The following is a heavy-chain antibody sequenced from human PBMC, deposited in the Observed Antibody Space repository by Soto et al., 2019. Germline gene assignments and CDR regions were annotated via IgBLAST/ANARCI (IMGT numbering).Heavy chain of an antibody. Sequence: QPGWSLRLSCAASGVTFCNYAVTGVRQAPGKGLEWVAVICCNGSNKYYADSVKGRFTISRDNSKNTLYLQMNSLRAEDTAVYYSANHLGGSYPVDYWGQGTLVTVSS. CDR1: GVTFCNYA. CDR3: ANHLGGSYPVDY. CDR2: ICCNGSNK. D-gene: IGHD1-26*01. J-gene: IGHJ4*02. V-gene: IGHV3-33*06.